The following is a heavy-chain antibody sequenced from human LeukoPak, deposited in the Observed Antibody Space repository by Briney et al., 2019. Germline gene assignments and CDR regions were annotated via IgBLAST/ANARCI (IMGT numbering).Heavy chain of an antibody. CDR3: ARRTIAYCRGGGCQGNWFDP. Sequence: GESLKISCKGSGYSFTSYWIGWVRQMPGKGLEWMGIIYPGDSDTRYSPSFQGQVTISADKSISTAYLQWSSLKASDTAMYYCARRTIAYCRGGGCQGNWFDPWGQGTLVTVSS. CDR1: GYSFTSYW. J-gene: IGHJ5*02. V-gene: IGHV5-51*01. D-gene: IGHD2-15*01. CDR2: IYPGDSDT.